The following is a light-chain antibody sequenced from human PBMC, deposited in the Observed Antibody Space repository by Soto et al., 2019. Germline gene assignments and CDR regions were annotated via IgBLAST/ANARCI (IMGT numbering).Light chain of an antibody. CDR3: MQALQTPL. CDR1: QSLLHSNGYNY. V-gene: IGKV2-28*01. J-gene: IGKJ1*01. Sequence: DIVMTQSPLSLPVTPGEPASISCRSSQSLLHSNGYNYLDWYLQKPGQSPQLLIYLGSNRASGVPDRFSGSGSGTDFTLKISRVEAEDVGFYYCMQALQTPLFGQGTKVEIK. CDR2: LGS.